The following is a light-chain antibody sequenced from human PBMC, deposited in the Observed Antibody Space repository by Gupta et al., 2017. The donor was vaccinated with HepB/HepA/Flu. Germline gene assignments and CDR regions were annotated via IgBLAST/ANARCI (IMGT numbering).Light chain of an antibody. CDR2: DTP. J-gene: IGKJ3*01. CDR1: QSVSSF. Sequence: EIVLTQSPATLSLSPGERATLSCRASQSVSSFLAWYQQKPGQAPRLLSYDTPSRATGIPARFSGSGSGTDFTLTISSLEPEDFAVYYCQQRTNWPTFTFGPGTKVDIK. V-gene: IGKV3-11*01. CDR3: QQRTNWPTFT.